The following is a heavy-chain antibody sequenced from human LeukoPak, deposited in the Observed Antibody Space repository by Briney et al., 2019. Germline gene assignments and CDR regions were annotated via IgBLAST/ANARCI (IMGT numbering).Heavy chain of an antibody. J-gene: IGHJ4*02. V-gene: IGHV3-23*01. D-gene: IGHD3-10*01. Sequence: PGGSLRLSCAASGFIFINYAMSWGRHTPARGLEWVSSLRGDGDTFYAASVTGRFTLSRDESRNTVYLHLNNLRVEDTAVYYCAKASWVSDAHAVLWGQGTLVTVYS. CDR2: LRGDGDT. CDR1: GFIFINYA. CDR3: AKASWVSDAHAVL.